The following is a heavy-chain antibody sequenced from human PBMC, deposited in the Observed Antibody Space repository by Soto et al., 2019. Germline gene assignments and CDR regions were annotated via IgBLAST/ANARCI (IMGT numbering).Heavy chain of an antibody. CDR3: ARDRYSYYDFWSGSLPYYYFGMDV. V-gene: IGHV1-3*01. D-gene: IGHD3-3*01. Sequence: ASVKVSCKASGYTFTSYAMHWVRQAPGQRLEWMGWINAGNGNTKYSQKFQGRVTIIRDTSASTAYMELSSLRAEDTAVYYCARDRYSYYDFWSGSLPYYYFGMDVWGQGTTVTVSS. J-gene: IGHJ6*02. CDR2: INAGNGNT. CDR1: GYTFTSYA.